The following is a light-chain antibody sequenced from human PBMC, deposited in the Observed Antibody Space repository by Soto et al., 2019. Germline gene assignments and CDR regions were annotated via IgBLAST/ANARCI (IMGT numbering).Light chain of an antibody. J-gene: IGKJ2*01. Sequence: DIRMTQSPSSLSASVGDRVTITCRPSQRIANDLNWYQQKPGKGPNLLISDASSLQRGVPSRFSGGLSVTNFTLTISSLHPEDFATYYCQQSYSTPPTFGQGTKLEIK. V-gene: IGKV1-39*01. CDR1: QRIAND. CDR3: QQSYSTPPT. CDR2: DAS.